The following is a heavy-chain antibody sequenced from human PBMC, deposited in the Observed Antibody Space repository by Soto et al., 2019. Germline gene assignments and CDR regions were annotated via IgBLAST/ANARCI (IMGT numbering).Heavy chain of an antibody. Sequence: GVSLRLSCAASGFTVSSYYISWVRQAPGKGLEWVSVIYSAGSADFADSVKGRFTISRDNSKNTLYLQMSSLRAEDTAVYYCARVPSTSYHYFDYWGQGTLVTVSS. D-gene: IGHD2-2*01. CDR3: ARVPSTSYHYFDY. J-gene: IGHJ4*02. V-gene: IGHV3-66*01. CDR2: IYSAGSA. CDR1: GFTVSSYY.